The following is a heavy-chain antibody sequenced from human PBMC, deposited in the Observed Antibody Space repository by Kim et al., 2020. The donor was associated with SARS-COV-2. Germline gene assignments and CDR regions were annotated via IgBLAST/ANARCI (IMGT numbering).Heavy chain of an antibody. D-gene: IGHD2-2*01. CDR1: GFTVSSNY. CDR3: ARFRQLRPNWFDP. V-gene: IGHV3-66*01. J-gene: IGHJ5*02. Sequence: GGSLRLSCAASGFTVSSNYMSWVRQAPGKGLEWVSVIYSGGSTYYADSVKGRFTISRDNSKNTLYLQMNSLRAEDTAVYYCARFRQLRPNWFDPWGQGTLVTVSS. CDR2: IYSGGST.